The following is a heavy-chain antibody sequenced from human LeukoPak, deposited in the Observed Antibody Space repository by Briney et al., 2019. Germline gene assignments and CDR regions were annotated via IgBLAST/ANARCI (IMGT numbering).Heavy chain of an antibody. Sequence: GGSLRLSCAASGFTFSSYEMNWVRQAPGKGLEWVSYISSSGSTIYYANSVKGRFTISRDNAKNSLYLQMNSPRAEDTAVYYCAELGITMIGGVWGKGTTVTISS. CDR1: GFTFSSYE. V-gene: IGHV3-48*03. CDR2: ISSSGSTI. CDR3: AELGITMIGGV. J-gene: IGHJ6*04. D-gene: IGHD3-10*02.